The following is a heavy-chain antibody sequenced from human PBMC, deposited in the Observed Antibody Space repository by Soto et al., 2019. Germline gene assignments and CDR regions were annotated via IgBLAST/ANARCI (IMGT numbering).Heavy chain of an antibody. J-gene: IGHJ4*02. CDR1: GGSISSGDYY. V-gene: IGHV4-61*08. CDR2: ISYSGST. D-gene: IGHD5-18*01. CDR3: AREVVPRGYSYGFIDC. Sequence: PSETLSLTCTVSGGSISSGDYYWSWIRQPPGKGLEWIGYISYSGSTNYNPSLKSRVTISVDTSKNQFSLKLSSVTAADTAVYYCAREVVPRGYSYGFIDCWGQGTLVTVSS.